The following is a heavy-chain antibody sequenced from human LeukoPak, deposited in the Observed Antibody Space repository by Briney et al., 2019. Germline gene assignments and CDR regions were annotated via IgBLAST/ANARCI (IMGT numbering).Heavy chain of an antibody. CDR3: VKDLPIFDY. J-gene: IGHJ4*02. V-gene: IGHV3-30*02. CDR2: IQSDVNNK. Sequence: GGSLRLSCAASGFTFSTYGMHWVRQAPGKGLEWVAFIQSDVNNKYYTDSVKGRFTISRDNSKNTLYLQMNSLRTEDTAVYYCVKDLPIFDYWGQGTLVTVSS. CDR1: GFTFSTYG.